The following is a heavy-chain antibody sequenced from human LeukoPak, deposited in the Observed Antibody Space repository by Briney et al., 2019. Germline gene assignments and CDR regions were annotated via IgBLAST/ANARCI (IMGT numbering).Heavy chain of an antibody. V-gene: IGHV3-30*18. D-gene: IGHD5-12*01. Sequence: GGSLRLSCAASGFTFSSYGMHWVRQAPGKGLEWVAVISYDGSNKYYADSVKGRFTISRDNSKNTLYLQMNSLRAEDTAVYYCAKGLIISGYDFHWFDPWGQGTLVTVSS. CDR3: AKGLIISGYDFHWFDP. CDR2: ISYDGSNK. J-gene: IGHJ5*02. CDR1: GFTFSSYG.